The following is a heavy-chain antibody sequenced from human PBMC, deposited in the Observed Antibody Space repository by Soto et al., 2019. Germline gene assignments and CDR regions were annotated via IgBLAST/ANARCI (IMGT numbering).Heavy chain of an antibody. V-gene: IGHV1-69*01. CDR2: IIPIFGTA. J-gene: IGHJ6*02. D-gene: IGHD3-3*01. Sequence: QVQLVQSGAEVKKPGSSVKVSCKASRGTFSSYAISWVRQAPGQGLEWMGGIIPIFGTANYAQKFQGRVTITADESTSTAYMELSSLRSEDTAVYYCARLYYDFWGGYPRFHYGMDVWGQGTTVTVSS. CDR1: RGTFSSYA. CDR3: ARLYYDFWGGYPRFHYGMDV.